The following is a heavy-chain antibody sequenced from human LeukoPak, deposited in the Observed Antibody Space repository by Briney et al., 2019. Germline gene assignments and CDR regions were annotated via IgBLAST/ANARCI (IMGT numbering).Heavy chain of an antibody. CDR3: ARDGHRRYHYDSSGREDAFDI. D-gene: IGHD3-22*01. J-gene: IGHJ3*02. CDR2: ITPNSGGT. Sequence: GASVKVSCKASGYTFTGYYMHWVRQAPGQGLDWMGWITPNSGGTNYAQKFQGRVTMTRDTSISTAYMELSRLRSDDTAVYYCARDGHRRYHYDSSGREDAFDIWGQGTMVTVSS. CDR1: GYTFTGYY. V-gene: IGHV1-2*02.